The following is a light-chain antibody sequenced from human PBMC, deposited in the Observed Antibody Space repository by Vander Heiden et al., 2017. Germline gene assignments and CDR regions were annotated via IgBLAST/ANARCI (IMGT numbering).Light chain of an antibody. V-gene: IGKV2-30*01. CDR3: RRGAHWRHT. CDR1: QSLVYSDGNTY. Sequence: DVVMTQSPLPLPVTLGQPASISCRSSQSLVYSDGNTYLSWFQQRPGQSPRRLIYRGSNRDPGVPDRFSASRSVTDFTLKISRVDAADVGVYYCRRGAHWRHTFGQGTKVEIK. CDR2: RGS. J-gene: IGKJ2*01.